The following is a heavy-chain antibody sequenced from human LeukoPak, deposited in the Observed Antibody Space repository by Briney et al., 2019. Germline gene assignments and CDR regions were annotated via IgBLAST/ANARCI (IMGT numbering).Heavy chain of an antibody. CDR3: ARLPHIVVVTANPADAFDI. CDR1: GGSIGSGGYY. J-gene: IGHJ3*02. D-gene: IGHD2-21*02. CDR2: IYYSGST. Sequence: PSETLSLTCTVSGGSIGSGGYYWSWIRQHPGKGLEWIGYIYYSGSTYYNPSLKSRVTISVDTSKNQFSLKLSSVTAADTAVYYCARLPHIVVVTANPADAFDIWGQGTMVTVSS. V-gene: IGHV4-31*03.